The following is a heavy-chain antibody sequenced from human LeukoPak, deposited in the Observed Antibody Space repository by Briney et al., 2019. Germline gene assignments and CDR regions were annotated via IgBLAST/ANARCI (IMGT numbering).Heavy chain of an antibody. CDR2: ISWNSGSI. CDR1: GFTFADYA. J-gene: IGHJ3*02. V-gene: IGHV3-9*01. CDR3: AKGTAMVTLCAFDI. D-gene: IGHD5-18*01. Sequence: GGSLRLSCAAPGFTFADYAMHWVRQAPGKGLEWVSGISWNSGSIGYAHSVKGRFTISRDNAKNSLYLHMNSLRAEDTALYYCAKGTAMVTLCAFDIWGQGTMVTVSS.